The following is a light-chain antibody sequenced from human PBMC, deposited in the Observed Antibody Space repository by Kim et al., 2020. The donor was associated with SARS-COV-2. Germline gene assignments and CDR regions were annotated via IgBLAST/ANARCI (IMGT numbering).Light chain of an antibody. CDR1: NIRSKN. J-gene: IGLJ2*01. CDR2: NDN. CDR3: QVWDTSSDHVV. V-gene: IGLV3-21*04. Sequence: SYELTQPPSVSVAPGETATITCEGNNIRSKNVHWYHQQPGPAPVLVMYNDNDRFSGIPERFSGSNSGNTATLIISRVEAGDEADYYCQVWDTSSDHVVFGGGTQLTVL.